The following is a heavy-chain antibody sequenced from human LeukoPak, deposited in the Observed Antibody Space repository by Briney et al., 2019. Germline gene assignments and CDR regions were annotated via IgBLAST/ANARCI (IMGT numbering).Heavy chain of an antibody. CDR3: AREAFPPARMVRGVATSWFDP. V-gene: IGHV3-48*03. CDR2: ISSSGNTM. Sequence: GGSLRLSCAAYEFSFSFYEMNWVRQAPGKGLEWVSYISSSGNTMDYADSVKGRFTISRDNSKNTLYLQMNSLRAEDTAVYYCAREAFPPARMVRGVATSWFDPWGQGTLVTVSS. J-gene: IGHJ5*02. D-gene: IGHD3-10*01. CDR1: EFSFSFYE.